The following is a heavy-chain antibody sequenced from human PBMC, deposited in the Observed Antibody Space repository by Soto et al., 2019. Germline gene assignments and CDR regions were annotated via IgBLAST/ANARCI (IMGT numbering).Heavy chain of an antibody. CDR3: ARGIGYNSFPSDY. V-gene: IGHV4-38-2*01. D-gene: IGHD5-12*01. CDR2: IYHSGTT. Sequence: SETLSLTCAVSGDSISSGYHWAWIRQSPGKGLEWVASIYHSGTTYYNPSLTSRVTISVDTSKNQFSLKLSSVTAADTAVYYCARGIGYNSFPSDYWGQGTLVTVSS. J-gene: IGHJ4*02. CDR1: GDSISSGYH.